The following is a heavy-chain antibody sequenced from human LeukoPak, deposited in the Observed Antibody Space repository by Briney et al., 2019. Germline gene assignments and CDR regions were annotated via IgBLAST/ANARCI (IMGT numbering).Heavy chain of an antibody. CDR1: GFTFSTYV. Sequence: GGSLRLSCAASGFTFSTYVMSWVRQAPGKGLEWVSAISGSGGSIYYADSVKGRFTISRDNSRNTLYLQMNSLRAEDTAVYYCAKPQDRARWRYFDYWGQGTLVTVSS. J-gene: IGHJ4*02. CDR3: AKPQDRARWRYFDY. CDR2: ISGSGGSI. V-gene: IGHV3-23*01. D-gene: IGHD6-13*01.